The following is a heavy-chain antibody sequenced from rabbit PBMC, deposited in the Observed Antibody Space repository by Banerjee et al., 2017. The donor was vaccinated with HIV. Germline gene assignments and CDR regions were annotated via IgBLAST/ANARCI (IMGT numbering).Heavy chain of an antibody. V-gene: IGHV1S40*01. CDR3: ARGLLIGDL. CDR2: IYTGSSGGT. J-gene: IGHJ4*01. Sequence: QSLEESGGGLVKPGGTLTLTCKASGFTFSSYWICWVRQAPGKGLEWIACIYTGSSGGTYYATWAKGRFTISKTSSTTVTLQMTSLTAADMATYFCARGLLIGDLWGPGTLVTVS. CDR1: GFTFSSYW. D-gene: IGHD4-2*01.